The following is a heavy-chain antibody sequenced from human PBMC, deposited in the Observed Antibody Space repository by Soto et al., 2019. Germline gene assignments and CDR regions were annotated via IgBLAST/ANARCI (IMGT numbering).Heavy chain of an antibody. D-gene: IGHD3-16*01. V-gene: IGHV3-23*01. CDR3: AKWHTYNYDSLAFSGFDC. CDR2: ISGGDGSP. CDR1: GSTFSSYA. Sequence: PVGSLRLSCVASGSTFSSYAMTWVRQAPGKGLEWVSAISGGDGSPSYADSVKGRFTISRDNSKNTLYLHMNSLRADDTAAYYCAKWHTYNYDSLAFSGFDCWGQGTQVTVSS. J-gene: IGHJ4*02.